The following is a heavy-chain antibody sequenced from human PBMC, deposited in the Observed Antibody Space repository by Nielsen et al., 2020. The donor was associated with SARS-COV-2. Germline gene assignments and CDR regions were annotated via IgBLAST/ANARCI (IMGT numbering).Heavy chain of an antibody. CDR3: AKTLIAAAGPREDY. V-gene: IGHV3-23*01. D-gene: IGHD6-13*01. J-gene: IGHJ4*02. CDR1: GFTFSSYA. CDR2: ISGSGGST. Sequence: GESLKISCAASGFTFSSYAMSWVRQAPGKGLEWVSAISGSGGSTYYADSVKGRFTISRDNSKNTLYLQMNSLRAEDTAVYYCAKTLIAAAGPREDYWGQGTLVTVSS.